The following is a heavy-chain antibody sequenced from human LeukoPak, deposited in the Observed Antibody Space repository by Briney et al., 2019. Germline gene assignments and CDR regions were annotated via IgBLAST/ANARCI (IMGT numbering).Heavy chain of an antibody. CDR2: ISADGSDA. J-gene: IGHJ5*02. V-gene: IGHV3-74*01. Sequence: PGGSLRLSCAASGFTFSNFWMHWVRQASGKGLLWVSRISADGSDAVYADSVKGRFTISRDNTKNTLHLQMNNLRAEDTAVYYCARDRPHNWFDPWGQGTLVTVSS. CDR1: GFTFSNFW. CDR3: ARDRPHNWFDP.